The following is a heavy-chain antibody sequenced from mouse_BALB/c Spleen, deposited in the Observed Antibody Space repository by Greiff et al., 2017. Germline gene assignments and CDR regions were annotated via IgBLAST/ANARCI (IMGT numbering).Heavy chain of an antibody. J-gene: IGHJ3*01. V-gene: IGHV1-63*02. CDR2: IYPGGGYT. D-gene: IGHD2-4*01. CDR1: GYTFTNYW. Sequence: QVHVKQSGAELVRPGTSVKMSCKAAGYTFTNYWIGWVKQRPGHVLEWIGDIYPGGGYTNYNEKFKGKATLTADTSSSTAYMQLSSLTSEDSAIYYCARKALRRDAAWFAYWGQGTLVTVSA. CDR3: ARKALRRDAAWFAY.